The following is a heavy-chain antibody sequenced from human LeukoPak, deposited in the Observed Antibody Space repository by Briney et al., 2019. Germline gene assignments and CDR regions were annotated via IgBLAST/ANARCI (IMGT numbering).Heavy chain of an antibody. J-gene: IGHJ4*02. CDR3: ARVRGHYHYDSSGYSDY. CDR1: GGSFSGYY. CDR2: INHSGST. V-gene: IGHV4-34*01. D-gene: IGHD3-22*01. Sequence: PSETLSLTCAVYGGSFSGYYWSWIRQPPGKGLEWIGEINHSGSTNYNPSLKSRVTISVDTSKNQFSLKLSSVTAADTAVYYCARVRGHYHYDSSGYSDYWGQGTLVTVSS.